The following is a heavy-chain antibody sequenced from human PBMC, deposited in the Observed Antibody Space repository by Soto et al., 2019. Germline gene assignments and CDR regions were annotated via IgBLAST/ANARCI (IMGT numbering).Heavy chain of an antibody. Sequence: SGPTLVNPTQTLTLPCTFSGFSLSTSGMCVSWIRQPPGKALEWLARIDWDDDEYYSTSLKTRLIISKDTSKNQVVLRMTNMELVNTATYSCAGFITTRRGGAYWAKGTRDTVSS. J-gene: IGHJ4*02. CDR2: IDWDDDE. V-gene: IGHV2-70*11. CDR1: GFSLSTSGMC. CDR3: AGFITTRRGGAY. D-gene: IGHD3-22*01.